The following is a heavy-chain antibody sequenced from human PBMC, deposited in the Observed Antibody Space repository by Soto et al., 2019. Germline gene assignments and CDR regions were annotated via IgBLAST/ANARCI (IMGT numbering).Heavy chain of an antibody. CDR2: INAGNGNT. V-gene: IGHV1-3*01. J-gene: IGHJ3*02. CDR3: ARTWIVATRDAFDI. Sequence: QVQLVQSGAEVKKPGASVKVSCKASGYTFTSYAMHWVRQSPGQRLEWMGWINAGNGNTKYSQKFQGRVTITRDTSASTAYVELSSLRSEDTAVYYCARTWIVATRDAFDIWGQGKMVTVSS. CDR1: GYTFTSYA. D-gene: IGHD5-12*01.